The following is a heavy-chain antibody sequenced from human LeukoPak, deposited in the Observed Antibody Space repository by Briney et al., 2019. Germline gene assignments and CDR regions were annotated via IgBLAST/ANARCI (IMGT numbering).Heavy chain of an antibody. CDR2: IKQDGSKK. D-gene: IGHD4-17*01. Sequence: GGSLRLSCVASGFPFSSYWMTWVRQAPGKGLEWVANIKQDGSKKSYVDSVKGRFTISRDNAKNSLYLQMNGLRAEDTAIYYCTRVGYVDEGIDYWGQGTLVTVSS. J-gene: IGHJ4*02. CDR3: TRVGYVDEGIDY. V-gene: IGHV3-7*04. CDR1: GFPFSSYW.